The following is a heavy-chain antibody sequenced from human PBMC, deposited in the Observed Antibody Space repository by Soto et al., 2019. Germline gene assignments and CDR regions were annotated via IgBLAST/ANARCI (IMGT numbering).Heavy chain of an antibody. CDR1: GGSTSSYN. V-gene: IGHV4-59*01. CDR3: ARDLSLDV. J-gene: IGHJ6*02. Sequence: QVQLQESGPGLVKPSETLSLTCTVSGGSTSSYNWSWIRQPPGKGLEWIGNIYYSGSTNYNPSLKSRVTISLDTSKNQFSLKLSSVTAADTAVYYCARDLSLDVWGQGTTVTVSS. D-gene: IGHD3-16*02. CDR2: IYYSGST.